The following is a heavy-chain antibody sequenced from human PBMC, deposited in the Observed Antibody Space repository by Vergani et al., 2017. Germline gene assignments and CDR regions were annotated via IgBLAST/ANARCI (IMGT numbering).Heavy chain of an antibody. CDR1: GFTFSSYA. Sequence: EVQLLESGGGLVQPGGSLRLSCAASGFTFSSYAMSWVRQAPGKGLEWVSTISGSGSTYYADSVKGRFTISRDTSKNTLSLQMNSLRAEYTAVYHCARGTGRCSGGICELFDYWGQGALVTVSS. CDR3: ARGTGRCSGGICELFDY. V-gene: IGHV3-23*01. D-gene: IGHD2-15*01. CDR2: ISGSGST. J-gene: IGHJ4*02.